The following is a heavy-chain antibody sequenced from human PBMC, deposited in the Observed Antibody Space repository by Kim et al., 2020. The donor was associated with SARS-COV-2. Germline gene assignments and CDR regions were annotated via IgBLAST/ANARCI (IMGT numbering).Heavy chain of an antibody. D-gene: IGHD1-7*01. Sequence: SETLSLTCAVYGGSFSGYYWSWIRQPPGKGLEWIGEINHSGSTNYNPSLKSRVTISVDTSKNQFSLKLSSVTAADTAVYYCARGFLLSNWNYYPTLDYWGQGTLVTVSS. CDR2: INHSGST. J-gene: IGHJ4*02. CDR1: GGSFSGYY. CDR3: ARGFLLSNWNYYPTLDY. V-gene: IGHV4-34*01.